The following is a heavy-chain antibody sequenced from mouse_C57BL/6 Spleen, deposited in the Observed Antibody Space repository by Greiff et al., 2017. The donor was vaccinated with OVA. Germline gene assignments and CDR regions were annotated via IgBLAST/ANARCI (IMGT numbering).Heavy chain of an antibody. J-gene: IGHJ1*03. Sequence: QVQLKQSGPELVKPGASVKLSCTASGYAFRSSWLHWVKQRPGTGLEWIGRIYPGAGATHSNGKFKGKATLTADTSSSTTYMQRSSRTSEDSAVYYCARWLTGVEYYEVWGTGTTVTVSS. CDR2: IYPGAGAT. CDR1: GYAFRSSW. CDR3: ARWLTGVEYYEV. D-gene: IGHD1-1*01. V-gene: IGHV1-82*01.